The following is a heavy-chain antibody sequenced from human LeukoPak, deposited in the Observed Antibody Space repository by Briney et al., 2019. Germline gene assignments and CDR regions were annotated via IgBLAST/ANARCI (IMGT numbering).Heavy chain of an antibody. D-gene: IGHD2/OR15-2a*01. J-gene: IGHJ5*02. Sequence: ASAKVSCKASGYTFTGYYMHWVRQAPGQGLEWMGWINPNSGGTNYAQKFQGRVTMTRGTSISTAYMELSRLRSDDTAVYYCARDRNSPPPNWFDPWGQGTLVTVSS. CDR3: ARDRNSPPPNWFDP. CDR2: INPNSGGT. V-gene: IGHV1-2*02. CDR1: GYTFTGYY.